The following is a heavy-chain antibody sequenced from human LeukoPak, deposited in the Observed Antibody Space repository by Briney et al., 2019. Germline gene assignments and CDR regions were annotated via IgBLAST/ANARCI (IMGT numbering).Heavy chain of an antibody. Sequence: GASVKVSCKASGYTFTSYDINWVRQATGQGLEWMGWISAYNGNTNYAQKLQGRVTMTTDTSTSTAYMELRSLRSDDTAVYYCATGHHYYYMDVWGKGTTVTVSS. D-gene: IGHD1-14*01. J-gene: IGHJ6*03. V-gene: IGHV1-18*01. CDR2: ISAYNGNT. CDR1: GYTFTSYD. CDR3: ATGHHYYYMDV.